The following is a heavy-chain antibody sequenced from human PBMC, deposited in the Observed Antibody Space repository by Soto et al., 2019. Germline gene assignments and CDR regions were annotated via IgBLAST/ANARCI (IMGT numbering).Heavy chain of an antibody. J-gene: IGHJ5*02. CDR1: GGSISSGGYY. V-gene: IGHV4-31*03. D-gene: IGHD3-10*01. CDR3: AREVSVYVAGTHILTWSDP. CDR2: IYYSGST. Sequence: SETLSLTCTVSGGSISSGGYYWSWIRQHPGKGLEWIGYIYYSGSTYYNPSLKSRVTISVDTSKNQFSLKLTSVTAADTAVYYCAREVSVYVAGTHILTWSDPWGKETLVTVPS.